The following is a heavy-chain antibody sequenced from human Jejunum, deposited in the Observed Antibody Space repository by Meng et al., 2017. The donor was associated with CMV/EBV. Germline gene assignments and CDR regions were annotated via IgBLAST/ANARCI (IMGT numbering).Heavy chain of an antibody. Sequence: ASGYPFTNYGTSWVRQAPGQGLEWMGWISAYNGNTNYAQKLQGRVTMTTDTSTSTAYMELRSLRSDDTGVYYCARIGYSFGEINDYWGQGTLVTVSS. CDR1: GYPFTNYG. J-gene: IGHJ4*02. V-gene: IGHV1-18*01. D-gene: IGHD5-12*01. CDR3: ARIGYSFGEINDY. CDR2: ISAYNGNT.